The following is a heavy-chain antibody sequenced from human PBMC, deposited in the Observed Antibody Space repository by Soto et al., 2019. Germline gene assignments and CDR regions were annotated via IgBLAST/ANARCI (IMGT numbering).Heavy chain of an antibody. CDR2: INAGNGNT. CDR1: GYTFSSYS. CDR3: ARVSGWYYFDY. D-gene: IGHD6-19*01. V-gene: IGHV1-3*01. J-gene: IGHJ4*02. Sequence: ASVKVSCKASGYTFSSYSMHWVRQAPGQRLEWMGWINAGNGNTKYSQKFQGRVTITRDTSASTAYMELSSLRSEDTAVYYCARVSGWYYFDYWGQGTLVTVSS.